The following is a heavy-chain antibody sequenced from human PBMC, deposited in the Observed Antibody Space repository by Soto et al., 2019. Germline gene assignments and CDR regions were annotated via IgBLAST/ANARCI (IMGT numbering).Heavy chain of an antibody. CDR2: INSSGST. D-gene: IGHD5-18*01. J-gene: IGHJ4*02. Sequence: QVQLQQWGAGLLKPSETLSLTCAVYGGSFSGYYWTWIRQPPGKGLEWIGEINSSGSTNYNPSLKSRVTISVDTSKNQVSLMLSSVTAADTAVYYCARALGYTSGHLPIDYWGQGTPVTVSS. CDR3: ARALGYTSGHLPIDY. V-gene: IGHV4-34*01. CDR1: GGSFSGYY.